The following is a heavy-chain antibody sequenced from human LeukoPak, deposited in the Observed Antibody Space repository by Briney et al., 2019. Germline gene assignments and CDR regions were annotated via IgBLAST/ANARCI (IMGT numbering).Heavy chain of an antibody. J-gene: IGHJ4*02. CDR1: GGSISSYY. V-gene: IGHV4-59*01. CDR3: AGLDYDRFYGRTPRTSPGGIDY. CDR2: IYYSGST. D-gene: IGHD3-22*01. Sequence: ASETLSLTCTVSGGSISSYYWSWIRQPPGKGLEWIGYIYYSGSTNYNPSLKSRVTISVDTSKNQFSLKLSSVTAADTAVYYCAGLDYDRFYGRTPRTSPGGIDYWGQGTLVTVSS.